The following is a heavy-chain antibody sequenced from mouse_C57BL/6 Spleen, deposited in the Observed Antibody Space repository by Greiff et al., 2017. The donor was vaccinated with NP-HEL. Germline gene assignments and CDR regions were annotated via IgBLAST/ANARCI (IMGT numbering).Heavy chain of an antibody. J-gene: IGHJ4*01. V-gene: IGHV3-3*01. Sequence: EVQLQESGPSLVRPSQTLSLTCTVTGFSINSDCYWIWIRQFPGNKLEYIGYTFYSGITYYNPSLESRTYITRDTSKNQFSLKLSSVTTEDTATYYCARAIYYDYDGGHYYAMDYWGQGTSVTVSS. D-gene: IGHD2-4*01. CDR3: ARAIYYDYDGGHYYAMDY. CDR1: GFSINSDCY. CDR2: TFYSGIT.